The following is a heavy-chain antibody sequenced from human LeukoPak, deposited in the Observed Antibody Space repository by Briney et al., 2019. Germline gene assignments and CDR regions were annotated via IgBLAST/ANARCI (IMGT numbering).Heavy chain of an antibody. CDR2: ISYDGSNK. D-gene: IGHD6-6*01. Sequence: GGSLRLSCAASGFTFSSYAMHWVRQAPGKGLEWVAVISYDGSNKYYADSVKGRFTISRGNSKNTLYLQMNSLRAEDTAVYYCARGFEYLDYWGQGTLVTVSS. CDR1: GFTFSSYA. V-gene: IGHV3-30-3*01. J-gene: IGHJ4*02. CDR3: ARGFEYLDY.